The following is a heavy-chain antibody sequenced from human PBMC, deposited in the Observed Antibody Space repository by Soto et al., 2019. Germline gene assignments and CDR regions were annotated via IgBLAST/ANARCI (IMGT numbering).Heavy chain of an antibody. CDR3: ARVDDILTGYPGTFSYYYGMDV. CDR1: GYTFTGYY. CDR2: INPNSGGT. J-gene: IGHJ6*02. Sequence: ASVKVSCKASGYTFTGYYMHWVRQAPGQGLEWMGWINPNSGGTNYAQKFQGRVTMTRDTSISTAYMELSRLRSDDTAVYYCARVDDILTGYPGTFSYYYGMDVWGQGTTVT. D-gene: IGHD3-9*01. V-gene: IGHV1-2*02.